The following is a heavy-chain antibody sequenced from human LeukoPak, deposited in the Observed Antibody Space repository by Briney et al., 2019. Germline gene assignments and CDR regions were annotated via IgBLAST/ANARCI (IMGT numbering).Heavy chain of an antibody. Sequence: PGGSLRLSCAASGFTVSSYAMSWVRQAPGKGLEWVSAISGSDDVTYHADSVKGRFTISRDRSKNTLYLQMNGLRDEDTAVYHCAKSRSIADAFNICGQGAMVTVSS. J-gene: IGHJ3*02. CDR2: ISGSDDVT. CDR3: AKSRSIADAFNI. D-gene: IGHD2/OR15-2a*01. V-gene: IGHV3-23*01. CDR1: GFTVSSYA.